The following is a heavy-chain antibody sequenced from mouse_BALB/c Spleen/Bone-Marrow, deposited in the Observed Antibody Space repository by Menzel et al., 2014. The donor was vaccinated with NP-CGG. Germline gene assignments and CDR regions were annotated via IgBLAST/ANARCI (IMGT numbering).Heavy chain of an antibody. J-gene: IGHJ4*01. Sequence: QVQLQQSGAELMKPGASVKISYKATGYTFSSYWIEWVKQRPGHGLEWIGEILPGSDSTNYNEKFKGKATFTADTSSNTAYMQLSSLTYEDSAVYYCASWGYDGYFYAMDYWGQGASVTVSS. CDR1: GYTFSSYW. D-gene: IGHD2-3*01. CDR2: ILPGSDST. CDR3: ASWGYDGYFYAMDY. V-gene: IGHV1-9*01.